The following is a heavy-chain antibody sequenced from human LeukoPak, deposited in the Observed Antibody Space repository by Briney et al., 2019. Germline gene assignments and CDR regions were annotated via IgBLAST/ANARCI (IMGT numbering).Heavy chain of an antibody. CDR3: ARERGLTMIVVKGPDAFDI. J-gene: IGHJ3*02. Sequence: GGSLRLSCAASGFTFSSYSMNWVRQAPGKGLEWVSSISSSSSYIYYADSAKGRFTISRDNAKNSLYLQMNSLRAEDTAVYYCARERGLTMIVVKGPDAFDIWGQGTMVTVSS. V-gene: IGHV3-21*01. CDR2: ISSSSSYI. CDR1: GFTFSSYS. D-gene: IGHD3-22*01.